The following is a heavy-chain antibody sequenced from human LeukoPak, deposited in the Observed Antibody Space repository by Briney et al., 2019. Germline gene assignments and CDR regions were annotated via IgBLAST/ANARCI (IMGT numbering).Heavy chain of an antibody. Sequence: SQTLSLTCTVSGGSISSGSYYWSWIRQPAGKGLEWIGRIYTSGSTNYNPSLKSRVTISVDTSKNQFSLKLSSVTAADTAVYYCARVIAYDSSGYFGPHFDYWGQGTLVTVSS. CDR1: GGSISSGSYY. J-gene: IGHJ4*02. D-gene: IGHD3-22*01. V-gene: IGHV4-61*02. CDR2: IYTSGST. CDR3: ARVIAYDSSGYFGPHFDY.